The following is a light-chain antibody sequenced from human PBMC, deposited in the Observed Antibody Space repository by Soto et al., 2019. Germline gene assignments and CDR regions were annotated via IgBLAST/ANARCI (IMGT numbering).Light chain of an antibody. CDR2: DAS. Sequence: DIQMTQSPSTLSASVGDRVTITCRASQSISSWLAWYQQKPGKAPKLLIYDASSLESGVPSRFSGSGSGTEFTLTIRSLQPDDFATYYCQQYNSYSAFTFGPGTKVHLK. CDR3: QQYNSYSAFT. J-gene: IGKJ3*01. V-gene: IGKV1-5*01. CDR1: QSISSW.